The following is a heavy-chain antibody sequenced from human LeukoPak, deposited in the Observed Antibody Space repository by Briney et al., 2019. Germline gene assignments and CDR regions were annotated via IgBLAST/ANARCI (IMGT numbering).Heavy chain of an antibody. CDR1: GFTFSNYN. CDR2: ISTSGRAI. D-gene: IGHD3-22*01. Sequence: TGGSLRLSCAASGFTFSNYNINWVRQAPGKGLEWVSCISTSGRAIFYADSVKGRFTISRDNAKNSLFLQMNSLRDEDTAVYYCARVPLYDRSGYYFDYWGLGTLVAVSS. CDR3: ARVPLYDRSGYYFDY. V-gene: IGHV3-48*02. J-gene: IGHJ4*02.